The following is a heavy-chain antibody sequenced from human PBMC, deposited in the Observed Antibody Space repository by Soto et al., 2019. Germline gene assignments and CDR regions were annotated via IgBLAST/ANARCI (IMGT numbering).Heavy chain of an antibody. Sequence: SETLSLTCAVYGVSFSGYYWSWIRQPPGKGLEWIGEINHSGSTNYNPSLKSRVTISVDTSKNQFSLKLSSVTAADTAVYYCARVASIVVVVAATGGIDYWGQGTLVTVSS. CDR2: INHSGST. CDR3: ARVASIVVVVAATGGIDY. CDR1: GVSFSGYY. J-gene: IGHJ4*02. D-gene: IGHD2-15*01. V-gene: IGHV4-34*01.